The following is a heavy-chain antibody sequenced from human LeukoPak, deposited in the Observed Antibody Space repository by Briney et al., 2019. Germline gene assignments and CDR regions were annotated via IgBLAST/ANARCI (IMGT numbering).Heavy chain of an antibody. D-gene: IGHD6-19*01. CDR1: GFTFSSYG. V-gene: IGHV3-30*18. Sequence: GGSLRLSCAASGFTFSSYGMHWVRQAPGKGLEWVAIISYDGSNKYYADSVQGRFTISRDNSKNTLYLKMNSLRAGDTAVYYCAKDLGGGSGCYDLWGRGTLVTGSS. CDR3: AKDLGGGSGCYDL. J-gene: IGHJ2*01. CDR2: ISYDGSNK.